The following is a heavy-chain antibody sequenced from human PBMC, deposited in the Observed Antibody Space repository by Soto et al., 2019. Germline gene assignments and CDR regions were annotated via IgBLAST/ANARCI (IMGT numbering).Heavy chain of an antibody. V-gene: IGHV1-18*01. Sequence: QVQLVQSGAEVKKPGASVKVSCKASGYTFTSYGISWVRQAPGQGLEWMGWINVYNGNTNYAQKLQGRVTMTTDTATSTAYLDLRSLRSDDTAVYFCARDTSRGEYDYWGQGTLVTASS. CDR3: ARDTSRGEYDY. CDR1: GYTFTSYG. D-gene: IGHD3-10*01. CDR2: INVYNGNT. J-gene: IGHJ4*02.